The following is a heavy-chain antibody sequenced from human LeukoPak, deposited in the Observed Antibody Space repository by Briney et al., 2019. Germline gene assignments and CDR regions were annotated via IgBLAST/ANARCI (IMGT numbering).Heavy chain of an antibody. D-gene: IGHD5-12*01. V-gene: IGHV4-34*01. J-gene: IGHJ4*02. CDR2: INHSGSP. CDR1: GGSFSGYY. CDR3: ARGHQGGRIVATIRAFDY. Sequence: SETLSLTCAVYGGSFSGYYWSWIRQPPGKGLESIGEINHSGSPNYNPSLKSRVPISVDTSKNQFSLKLVSVTAADTAVYYCARGHQGGRIVATIRAFDYWGQGTLVTVSS.